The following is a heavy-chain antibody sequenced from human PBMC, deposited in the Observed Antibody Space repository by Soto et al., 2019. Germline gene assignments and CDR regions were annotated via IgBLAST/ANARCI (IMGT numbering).Heavy chain of an antibody. V-gene: IGHV1-69*02. Sequence: QVQLVQSGAEVKKPGSSVKVSCKASGGTFSSYTISWVRQAPGQGLEWMGRIIPILGIANYAQKFQGRVRTTDDKFTGTAKMPPGGLGPDDTAEYYCSGYCSGASCYGPKEPGDCDGSDVWGNGT. D-gene: IGHD2-15*01. CDR2: IIPILGIA. CDR3: SGYCSGASCYGPKEPGDCDGSDV. J-gene: IGHJ3*01. CDR1: GGTFSSYT.